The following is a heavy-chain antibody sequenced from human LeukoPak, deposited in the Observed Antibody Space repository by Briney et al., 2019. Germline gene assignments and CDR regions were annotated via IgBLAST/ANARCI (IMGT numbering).Heavy chain of an antibody. V-gene: IGHV4-30-4*01. D-gene: IGHD3-22*01. Sequence: SQTLSLTCTVSGGPISSGDYYWSWIRQPPGKGLEWIGYIYYSGSTYYNPSLKSRVTISVDTSKNQFSLKLSSVTAADTAVYYCARVVISCDAFDIWGQGTMVTVSS. CDR1: GGPISSGDYY. J-gene: IGHJ3*02. CDR3: ARVVISCDAFDI. CDR2: IYYSGST.